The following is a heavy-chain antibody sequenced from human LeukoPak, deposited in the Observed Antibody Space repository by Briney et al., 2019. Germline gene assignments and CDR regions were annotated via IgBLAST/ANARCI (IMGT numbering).Heavy chain of an antibody. CDR2: ISSSSSTI. V-gene: IGHV3-48*01. CDR3: ARDRSWYFDY. D-gene: IGHD1-26*01. CDR1: GFTFSSYS. Sequence: VGSLRLSCAASGFTFSSYSMNWVRQAPGKGLEWVSYISSSSSTIYYADSVKGRFTISRDNAKNSLYLQMNSLRAEDTAVYYCARDRSWYFDYWGQGTLVTVSS. J-gene: IGHJ4*02.